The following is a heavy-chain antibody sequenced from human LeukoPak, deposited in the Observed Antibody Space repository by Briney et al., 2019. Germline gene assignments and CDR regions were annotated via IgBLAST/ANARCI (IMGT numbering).Heavy chain of an antibody. CDR3: AKVLSGLRYFDWLSDAFDI. V-gene: IGHV3-30*18. CDR1: GFTFSSYG. J-gene: IGHJ3*02. D-gene: IGHD3-9*01. Sequence: GGSLRLSCAASGFTFSSYGMHWVRQAPGKGLEWVAVISYDGSNKYYADSVKGRFTISRDNSKNTLYLQMNSLRAEDTAVYYCAKVLSGLRYFDWLSDAFDIWGQGTMVTVPS. CDR2: ISYDGSNK.